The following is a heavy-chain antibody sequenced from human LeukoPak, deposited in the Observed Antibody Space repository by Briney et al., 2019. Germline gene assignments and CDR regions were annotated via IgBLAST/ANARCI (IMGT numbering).Heavy chain of an antibody. CDR3: ARDLVAAAGFVY. CDR2: IIPIFGTA. J-gene: IGHJ4*02. Sequence: SVKVSCKASGGTFSSYAISWVRQAPGQGLECMGGIIPIFGTANYAQKFQGRVTITADESTSTAYMELSSLRSDDTAVYYGARDLVAAAGFVYWGQGTLVTVSS. CDR1: GGTFSSYA. D-gene: IGHD6-13*01. V-gene: IGHV1-69*01.